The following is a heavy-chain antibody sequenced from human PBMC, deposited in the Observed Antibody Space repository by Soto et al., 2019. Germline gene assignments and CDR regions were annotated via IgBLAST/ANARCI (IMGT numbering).Heavy chain of an antibody. Sequence: QVQLVQSGAEVKKPGASVKVSCKASGYTFTDYAIYWVRRAPGQRLEWMGWINAGNGNTKYSQKFQGRVTITRDILASTVYMELSSLISEDTAVYYCTRGRWTATHAGYYLDSWGQGTLVTVSS. V-gene: IGHV1-3*01. CDR1: GYTFTDYA. CDR3: TRGRWTATHAGYYLDS. CDR2: INAGNGNT. J-gene: IGHJ4*02. D-gene: IGHD1-1*01.